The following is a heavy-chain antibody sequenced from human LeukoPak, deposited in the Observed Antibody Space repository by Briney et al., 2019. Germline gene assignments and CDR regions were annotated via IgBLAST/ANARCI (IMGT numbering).Heavy chain of an antibody. J-gene: IGHJ3*02. CDR2: ISSSSSSI. Sequence: GGSLRLSCAASGLTFSSYSMNWVRQAPGEGLEWVSYISSSSSSIHYADSVKDRFTMSRDNAKNSLYLQMNSLRAEDTAVYYCAREGSYSSGWYYAFDIWGQGTMVTVSS. V-gene: IGHV3-48*04. CDR3: AREGSYSSGWYYAFDI. D-gene: IGHD6-19*01. CDR1: GLTFSSYS.